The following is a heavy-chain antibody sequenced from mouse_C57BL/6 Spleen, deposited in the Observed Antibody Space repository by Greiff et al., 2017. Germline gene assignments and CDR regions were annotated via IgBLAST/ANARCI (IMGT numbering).Heavy chain of an antibody. J-gene: IGHJ2*01. CDR1: GFTFSSYG. CDR2: ISSGGSYT. Sequence: EVMLVESGGDLVKPGGSLKLSCAASGFTFSSYGMSWVRQTPDKRLEWVATISSGGSYTYYPDSVKGRFTISRDNAKNTPYLQMSSLKSDDTAMYYCARHGQLGPSYYFDYWGQGTTLTVSS. D-gene: IGHD4-1*02. CDR3: ARHGQLGPSYYFDY. V-gene: IGHV5-6*02.